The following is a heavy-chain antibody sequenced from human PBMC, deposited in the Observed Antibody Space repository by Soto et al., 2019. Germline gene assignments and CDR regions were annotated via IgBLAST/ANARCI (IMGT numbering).Heavy chain of an antibody. J-gene: IGHJ4*02. CDR2: IIPIFGTA. CDR3: ARSRPLYSSSSAYYFDY. V-gene: IGHV1-69*06. D-gene: IGHD6-6*01. Sequence: QGQLVQSGAEVKKPGSSVKVSCKASGGTFSSYAISWVRQAPGQGLEWMGGIIPIFGTANYAQKFQGRVTITADKSTSTAYMELSSLRSEDTAVYYCARSRPLYSSSSAYYFDYWGQGTLVTVSS. CDR1: GGTFSSYA.